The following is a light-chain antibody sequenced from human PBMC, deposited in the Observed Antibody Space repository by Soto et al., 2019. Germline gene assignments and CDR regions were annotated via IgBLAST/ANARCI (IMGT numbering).Light chain of an antibody. J-gene: IGKJ4*01. Sequence: EIVMTQSPATLSVSPGERVTLSCRASQSFSSELAWYQQKPGQAPRLLIYSASTRATGVPVRFSGTGSGTEFTLTIGSLQSEDFATYYCQQYNDWPLTVGGGTKVEIK. CDR2: SAS. CDR3: QQYNDWPLT. V-gene: IGKV3-15*01. CDR1: QSFSSE.